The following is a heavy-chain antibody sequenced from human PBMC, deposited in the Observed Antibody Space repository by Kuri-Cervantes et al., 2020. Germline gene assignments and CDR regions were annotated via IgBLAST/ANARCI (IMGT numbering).Heavy chain of an antibody. Sequence: GGSLRLSCAASGFTFSDYYMNWIRQAPGKGLEWVSYSSSSGSTIYYADSVKGRFTISRDNAKNSLYLQMNSLRAEDTAVYDRARGRTTVTTTADQFDYWGQGTLVTVSS. J-gene: IGHJ4*02. D-gene: IGHD4-17*01. CDR2: SSSSGSTI. V-gene: IGHV3-11*01. CDR1: GFTFSDYY. CDR3: ARGRTTVTTTADQFDY.